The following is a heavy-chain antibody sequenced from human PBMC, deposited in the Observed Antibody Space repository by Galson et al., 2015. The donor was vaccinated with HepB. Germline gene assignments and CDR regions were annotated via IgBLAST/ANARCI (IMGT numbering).Heavy chain of an antibody. D-gene: IGHD2-2*02. J-gene: IGHJ5*02. CDR3: AGGYCSSTSCYSGSWFDP. CDR2: ISYDGSNK. Sequence: SLRLSCAASGFTFSSYAMYWVRQAPGKGLEWVAVISYDGSNKYYADSVKGRFTISRDNSKNTLYLQMNSLRAEDTAVYYCAGGYCSSTSCYSGSWFDPWGQGTLVTVSS. V-gene: IGHV3-30-3*01. CDR1: GFTFSSYA.